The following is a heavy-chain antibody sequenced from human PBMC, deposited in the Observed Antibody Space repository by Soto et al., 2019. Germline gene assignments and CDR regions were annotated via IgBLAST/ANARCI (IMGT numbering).Heavy chain of an antibody. D-gene: IGHD5-12*01. CDR2: IKEDASKK. CDR1: GCTFSSSW. J-gene: IGHJ4*02. CDR3: AKWRYSNTWFLDY. V-gene: IGHV3-7*01. Sequence: PXGSLILSCSASGCTFSSSWMIWIRQAPGKGLEWVANIKEDASKKTYVDSVKGRFTVSRDNAKNSLYLQMNNLGAEDTAVYYCAKWRYSNTWFLDYWRQGALVTVSS.